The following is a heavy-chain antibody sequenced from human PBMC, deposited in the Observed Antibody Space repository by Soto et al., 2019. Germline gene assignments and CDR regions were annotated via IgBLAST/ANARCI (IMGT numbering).Heavy chain of an antibody. J-gene: IGHJ6*02. CDR3: ARGFRDILIVTLTQYYYYGMDV. Sequence: PGVSLRLSCSASGFTFSSYSMHWVRQAPGKGLEWVSSISSSSSYIYYADSVKGRFTISRDNAKNSLYLQMNSLRAEDTAVYYCARGFRDILIVTLTQYYYYGMDVWGQGTTVTVSS. CDR2: ISSSSSYI. CDR1: GFTFSSYS. V-gene: IGHV3-21*01. D-gene: IGHD3-9*01.